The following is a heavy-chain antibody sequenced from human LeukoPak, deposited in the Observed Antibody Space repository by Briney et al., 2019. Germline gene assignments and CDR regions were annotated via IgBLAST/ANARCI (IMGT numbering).Heavy chain of an antibody. D-gene: IGHD3-10*01. J-gene: IGHJ4*02. Sequence: SETLSLTCTGSGGSISSYYWSWIRQPAGKGLEWIGRIYTSGSTNYNPSLKSRVTMSVDTSKNQFSLKLSSVTAADTAVYYCAREVGFGTLYYFDYWGQGTLVTVSS. V-gene: IGHV4-4*07. CDR1: GGSISSYY. CDR2: IYTSGST. CDR3: AREVGFGTLYYFDY.